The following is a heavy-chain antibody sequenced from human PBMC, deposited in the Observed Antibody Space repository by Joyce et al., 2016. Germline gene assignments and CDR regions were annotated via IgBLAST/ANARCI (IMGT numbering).Heavy chain of an antibody. CDR1: GGSLGGYY. CDR2: VKDRGRT. Sequence: QVQLQEWGAGLLKPSETLSLTCAVYGGSLGGYYWSGFRQAQGMGLEWIGEVKDRGRTNYNPSLKSRATTSMDTSKNQFSLRLTTVTAADTAVYFCARARRGIILARGEMGEYLQHWGRGTVVIVSS. J-gene: IGHJ1*01. CDR3: ARARRGIILARGEMGEYLQH. D-gene: IGHD3-10*01. V-gene: IGHV4-34*01.